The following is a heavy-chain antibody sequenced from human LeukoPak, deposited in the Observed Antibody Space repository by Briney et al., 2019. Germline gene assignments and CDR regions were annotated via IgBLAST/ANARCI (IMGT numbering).Heavy chain of an antibody. CDR2: IYTSGST. J-gene: IGHJ4*02. D-gene: IGHD5-18*01. Sequence: RASETLSLTCTVSGGSISSYYWSWIRQPAGKGLEWIGRIYTSGSTNYNPSLKSRVTMSVDTSKNQFSLKLSSVTAADTAVYYCATAMDTAMVGPFDYWGQGTLVTVSS. CDR3: ATAMDTAMVGPFDY. CDR1: GGSISSYY. V-gene: IGHV4-4*07.